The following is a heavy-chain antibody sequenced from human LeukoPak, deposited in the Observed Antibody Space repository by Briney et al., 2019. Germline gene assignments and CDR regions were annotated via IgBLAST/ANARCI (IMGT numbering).Heavy chain of an antibody. D-gene: IGHD3-3*01. Sequence: SETLSLTCTVSGGSISNGGYYWSWIRQHPGKGLEWIGYIYYSGSTYYNPSLKSRVTISVDTSKNQFSLKLSSVTAADTAVYYCARVIGDFWSGRTSDGLFDYWGQGTLVTVSS. CDR2: IYYSGST. V-gene: IGHV4-31*03. J-gene: IGHJ4*02. CDR3: ARVIGDFWSGRTSDGLFDY. CDR1: GGSISNGGYY.